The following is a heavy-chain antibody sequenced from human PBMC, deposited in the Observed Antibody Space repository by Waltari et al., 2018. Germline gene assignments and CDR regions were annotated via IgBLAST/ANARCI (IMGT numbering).Heavy chain of an antibody. V-gene: IGHV3-21*01. Sequence: QLVESGGGLVKPGSSLRLSCAASGFSFSDYNMHWLRRAPGQALEWVSSISSKSTYIYYADSVRGRFSISRDNAENSLFLQMNNLRGEDTAVYYCARDTIFYGSGSYDPWGQGTRVTVSS. CDR3: ARDTIFYGSGSYDP. J-gene: IGHJ5*02. D-gene: IGHD3-10*01. CDR2: ISSKSTYI. CDR1: GFSFSDYN.